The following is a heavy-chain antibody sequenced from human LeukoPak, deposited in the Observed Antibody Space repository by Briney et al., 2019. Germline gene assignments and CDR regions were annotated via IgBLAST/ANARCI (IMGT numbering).Heavy chain of an antibody. D-gene: IGHD1-1*01. CDR1: GFIFSSYT. Sequence: PGGSLRLSCAASGFIFSSYTMTWVRQAPSKGLEWVAAIKEDGSEKYYVDSVKGRFTISRDNAKNSLYLQMSSLRAEDTAVYFCARTTYGDYWGQGTLVTVSS. CDR3: ARTTYGDY. V-gene: IGHV3-7*02. J-gene: IGHJ4*02. CDR2: IKEDGSEK.